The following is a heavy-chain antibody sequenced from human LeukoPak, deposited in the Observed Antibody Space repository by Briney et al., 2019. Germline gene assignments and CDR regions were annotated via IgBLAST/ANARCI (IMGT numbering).Heavy chain of an antibody. CDR1: VDSISSSSYY. J-gene: IGHJ5*02. D-gene: IGHD2-2*01. CDR3: ARERNRYCTTTSCHTVNWFDP. V-gene: IGHV4-39*07. Sequence: SETLSLTCTVSVDSISSSSYYWGWTRQPPGKGLEWIGSIYYSGSTYYNPSLKSRVTISVDTSTNQFSLKLSSVTAADTAVYYCARERNRYCTTTSCHTVNWFDPWGQGTLVIVSS. CDR2: IYYSGST.